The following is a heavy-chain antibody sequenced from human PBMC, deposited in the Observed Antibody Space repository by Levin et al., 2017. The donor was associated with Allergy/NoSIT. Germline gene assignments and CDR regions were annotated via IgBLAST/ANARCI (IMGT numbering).Heavy chain of an antibody. CDR3: ARGLAAAGTRSDY. Sequence: SETLSLTCTVSGGSISSGSYYWSWIRQPAGKGLEWIGRIYTSGSTNYNPSLKSRVTISVDTSKNQFSLKLSSVTAADTAVYYCARGLAAAGTRSDYWGQGTLVTVSS. CDR1: GGSISSGSYY. V-gene: IGHV4-61*02. J-gene: IGHJ4*02. D-gene: IGHD6-13*01. CDR2: IYTSGST.